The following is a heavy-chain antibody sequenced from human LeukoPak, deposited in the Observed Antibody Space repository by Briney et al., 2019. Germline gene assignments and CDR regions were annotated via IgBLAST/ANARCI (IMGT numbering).Heavy chain of an antibody. CDR2: IYTSGIT. CDR3: AREPADPGHLVVLAVVGCMDV. Sequence: SATLSLTCTVSGASISSGSYYWSWIRQPAGKGLEWIGRIYTSGITNYNPSLKSRVAISIDTSKNQFSLTLSSVPAADTAVYYCAREPADPGHLVVLAVVGCMDVWGNGTTVTVSS. V-gene: IGHV4-61*02. J-gene: IGHJ6*03. D-gene: IGHD2-21*01. CDR1: GASISSGSYY.